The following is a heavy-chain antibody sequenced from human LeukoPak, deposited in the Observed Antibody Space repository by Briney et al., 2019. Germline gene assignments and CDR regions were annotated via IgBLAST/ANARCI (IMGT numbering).Heavy chain of an antibody. CDR1: GISVSSNN. Sequence: GGSLRLSCAASGISVSSNNMHWVRQAPGGGLEWVSYISAGSGTIYSADSVKGRFIISRDNAKNSLYLQMNSLRVEDTAVYLCARDLGLRRMIWGRGTLVAVSS. CDR3: ARDLGLRRMI. D-gene: IGHD5-12*01. CDR2: ISAGSGTI. J-gene: IGHJ2*01. V-gene: IGHV3-48*04.